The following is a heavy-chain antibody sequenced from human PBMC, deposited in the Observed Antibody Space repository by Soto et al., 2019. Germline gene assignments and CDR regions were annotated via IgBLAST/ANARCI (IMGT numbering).Heavy chain of an antibody. D-gene: IGHD1-26*01. CDR2: ISGSGGST. J-gene: IGHJ6*02. Sequence: EVQLLESGGGLVQPGGSLRLSCAASGFTFSSYAMSWVRQAPGKGLEWVSAISGSGGSTYYADSVKGRFTISRDNSKNTLYLQRNSLRAEDTAVYYCAKDEVGAIYYYYYGMDVWGQGTTVTVSS. CDR1: GFTFSSYA. V-gene: IGHV3-23*01. CDR3: AKDEVGAIYYYYYGMDV.